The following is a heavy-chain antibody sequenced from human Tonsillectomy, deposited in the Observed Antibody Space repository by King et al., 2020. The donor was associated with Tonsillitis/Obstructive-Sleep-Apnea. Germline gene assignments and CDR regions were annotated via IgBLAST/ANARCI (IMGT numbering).Heavy chain of an antibody. D-gene: IGHD3-3*01. CDR1: GFTFSSSA. J-gene: IGHJ4*02. V-gene: IGHV3-64*01. CDR3: AKSRECDFWSGSSYYFDY. Sequence: VQLVESGGGLVQPGGSLRLSCAASGFTFSSSAMHWVRQAPGKGLEYVSSISSKGGSTYYANSVKGRFTISRDNSKNTLYLQMGSLRSEDMAVFYCAKSRECDFWSGSSYYFDYWGQGTLVTVSS. CDR2: ISSKGGST.